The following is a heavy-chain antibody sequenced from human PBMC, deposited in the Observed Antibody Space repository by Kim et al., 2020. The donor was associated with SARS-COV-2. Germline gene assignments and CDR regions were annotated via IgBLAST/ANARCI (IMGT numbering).Heavy chain of an antibody. CDR1: GGSISSSSYY. CDR2: IYYSGST. D-gene: IGHD2-2*01. J-gene: IGHJ4*02. V-gene: IGHV4-39*01. Sequence: SETLSLTCTVSGGSISSSSYYWGWIRQPPGKGLEWIGCIYYSGSTYYNPSLKSRVTISVDTSKNQFSLKLSSVTAADTAVYYSVVVPAAVGVFYYWGQGTLVTVSS. CDR3: VVVPAAVGVFYY.